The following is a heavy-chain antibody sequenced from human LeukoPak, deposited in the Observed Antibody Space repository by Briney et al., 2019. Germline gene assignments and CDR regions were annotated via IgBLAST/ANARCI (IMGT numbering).Heavy chain of an antibody. CDR3: AKDWNSSGYIDAFDI. V-gene: IGHV3-23*01. J-gene: IGHJ3*02. D-gene: IGHD3-22*01. CDR2: ISGSGGST. Sequence: GGSLRLSCAASGFTFSSYAMSWVRQAPGKGLEWVSAISGSGGSTYYADSVKGRFTISRDNSKNTLYLQMNSLTAEDTAVYYCAKDWNSSGYIDAFDIWGQGTMVTVSS. CDR1: GFTFSSYA.